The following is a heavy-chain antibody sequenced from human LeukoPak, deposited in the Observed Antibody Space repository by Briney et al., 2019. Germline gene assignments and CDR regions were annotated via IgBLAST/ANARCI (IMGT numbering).Heavy chain of an antibody. CDR3: ARGGTPSYYYYMDV. CDR1: GYTFTGYY. J-gene: IGHJ6*03. D-gene: IGHD2-21*01. Sequence: ASVKVSCKASGYTFTGYYMNWVRQAPGQGLEWMGWINPNSGGTNYAQKFQGRVTMTRDTSISTAYMELSRLRSDDTAVYYCARGGTPSYYYYMDVWGKGATVTVSS. CDR2: INPNSGGT. V-gene: IGHV1-2*02.